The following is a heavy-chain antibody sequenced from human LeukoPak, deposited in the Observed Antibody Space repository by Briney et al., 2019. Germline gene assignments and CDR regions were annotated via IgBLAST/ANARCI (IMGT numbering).Heavy chain of an antibody. J-gene: IGHJ2*01. CDR2: INPSGGST. D-gene: IGHD6-19*01. V-gene: IGHV1-46*01. CDR1: GYTFTKYY. Sequence: ASVTVSCKASGYTFTKYYIHWVRQAPGQGLKWMGVINPSGGSTSYAQKFQGRVTMTRDTSTSTVYMELSSLRPEDTAVYYCARSGSSGWYHFDLWGRGTLVTVSS. CDR3: ARSGSSGWYHFDL.